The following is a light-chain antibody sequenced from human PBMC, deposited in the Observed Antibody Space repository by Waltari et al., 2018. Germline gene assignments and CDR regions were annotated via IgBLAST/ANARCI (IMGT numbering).Light chain of an antibody. CDR2: SNN. J-gene: IGLJ1*01. Sequence: QSVLTQPPSVSGAPGQGLTISCTGSSSTIGAGYDVQWSQQLPGTAPKLLIYSNNNRPSGVPDRFSGSKSATSASLAISGLQADDEADYYCQSYDSSLLTYVFGTGTKVSVL. CDR3: QSYDSSLLTYV. V-gene: IGLV1-40*01. CDR1: SSTIGAGYD.